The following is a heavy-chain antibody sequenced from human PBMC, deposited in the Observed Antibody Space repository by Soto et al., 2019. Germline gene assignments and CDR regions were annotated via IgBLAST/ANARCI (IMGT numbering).Heavy chain of an antibody. J-gene: IGHJ5*02. Sequence: QVQLVQSGAEVKKPGSSVKVSCKASGGTFSSYAISWVRQAPGQGLEWMGGIIPIFGTANYAQKFQGRVTITADESTSTAYMELSSLRSEDMAVYYCARHRRGSGYYYVFDWFDPWGQGTLVTVSS. CDR1: GGTFSSYA. V-gene: IGHV1-69*01. D-gene: IGHD3-22*01. CDR2: IIPIFGTA. CDR3: ARHRRGSGYYYVFDWFDP.